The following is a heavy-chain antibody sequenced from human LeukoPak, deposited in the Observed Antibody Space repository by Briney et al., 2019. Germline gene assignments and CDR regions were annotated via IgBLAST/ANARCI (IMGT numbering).Heavy chain of an antibody. V-gene: IGHV1-18*01. J-gene: IGHJ5*02. Sequence: ASVKVSCKASGYTFTSYGISWVRQAPGQGLEWMGWISAYNGNTNYAQKLQGRVNMTTDTSTSTAYMELRSLRSDDTAVYYCARVRSSGWYASLFGWFDPWGQGTLVTVSS. CDR2: ISAYNGNT. D-gene: IGHD6-19*01. CDR1: GYTFTSYG. CDR3: ARVRSSGWYASLFGWFDP.